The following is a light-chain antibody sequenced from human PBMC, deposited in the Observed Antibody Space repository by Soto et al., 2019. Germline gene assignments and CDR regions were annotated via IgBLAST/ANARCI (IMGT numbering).Light chain of an antibody. J-gene: IGLJ1*01. CDR2: EVS. V-gene: IGLV2-8*01. Sequence: QSALTQPASVSGSPGQSITLSCTGPSSDIRINDYVSWYQHHPARGPKLLIYEVSKRPSGVPDRIFASKSGNTASLTVSGLQADDEANYYCSSFKGTNSFVFGTGTKLTVL. CDR1: SSDIRINDY. CDR3: SSFKGTNSFV.